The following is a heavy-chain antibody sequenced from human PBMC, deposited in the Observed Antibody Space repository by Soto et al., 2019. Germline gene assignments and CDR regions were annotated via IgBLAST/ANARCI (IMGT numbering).Heavy chain of an antibody. D-gene: IGHD2-2*01. CDR3: AREWDIVVVPAASYYYGMDV. J-gene: IGHJ6*02. Sequence: GASVKVSCKASGYTFTSYYMHWVLQAPGQGLEWMGIINPSGGSTSYAQKFQGRVTMTRDTSTSTVYMELSSLRSEDTAVYYCAREWDIVVVPAASYYYGMDVWGQGTTVTVSS. V-gene: IGHV1-46*01. CDR2: INPSGGST. CDR1: GYTFTSYY.